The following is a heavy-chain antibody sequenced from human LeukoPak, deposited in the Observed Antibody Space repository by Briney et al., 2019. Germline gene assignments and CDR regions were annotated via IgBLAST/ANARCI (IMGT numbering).Heavy chain of an antibody. Sequence: PGGSLRLSCTASGFTLSTSWMSWVRQAPGRGLEWVASIKQDGSQKYYVDSVKGRFTISRDNDKNSLFLQMNSLRAEDTAVYYCARGGPFGEYITYYMDVWGKGTTVTISS. CDR2: IKQDGSQK. V-gene: IGHV3-7*04. J-gene: IGHJ6*03. D-gene: IGHD3-10*01. CDR1: GFTLSTSW. CDR3: ARGGPFGEYITYYMDV.